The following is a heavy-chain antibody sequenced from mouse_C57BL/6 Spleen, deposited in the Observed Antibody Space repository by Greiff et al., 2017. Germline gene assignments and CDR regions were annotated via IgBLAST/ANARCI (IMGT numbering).Heavy chain of an antibody. CDR3: ARDLYGSSYSYYAMDY. V-gene: IGHV7-1*01. Sequence: EVQVVESGGGLVQSGRSLRLSCATSGFTFSDFYMEWVRQAPGKGLGWIAASRNKANDYTTEYSASVKGRFIVSRDTSQSILYLQMNALRAEDTAIYYCARDLYGSSYSYYAMDYWGQGTSVTVSS. CDR1: GFTFSDFY. J-gene: IGHJ4*01. D-gene: IGHD1-1*01. CDR2: SRNKANDYTT.